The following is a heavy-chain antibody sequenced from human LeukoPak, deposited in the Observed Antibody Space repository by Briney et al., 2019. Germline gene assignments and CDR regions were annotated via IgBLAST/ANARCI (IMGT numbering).Heavy chain of an antibody. D-gene: IGHD3-10*01. V-gene: IGHV3-66*04. CDR1: GLTVSSNY. CDR3: ARHGSGSLYFDC. CDR2: IYSGGNA. Sequence: TGGSLRLSCAASGLTVSSNYMSWVRQAPGKGLEWVSVIYSGGNAYQADSVKGRFIISRDKSKNTLYLQMNSLRAEDTAVYHCARHGSGSLYFDCWGQGTLVTVSS. J-gene: IGHJ4*02.